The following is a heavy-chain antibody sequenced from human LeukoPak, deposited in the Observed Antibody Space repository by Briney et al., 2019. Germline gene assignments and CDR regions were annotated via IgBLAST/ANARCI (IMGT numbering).Heavy chain of an antibody. CDR1: GYTFTSYA. D-gene: IGHD2-8*01. CDR2: INAGNGNT. V-gene: IGHV1-3*01. J-gene: IGHJ3*02. CDR3: ARDGLYCTNGVCSSDI. Sequence: GASVKVSCKASGYTFTSYAMHWVRQAPGQRLEWMGWINAGNGNTKYSQKFQGRVTITRDTSASTAYMELTSLRSADTAVYFCARDGLYCTNGVCSSDIWGQGTLVTVSS.